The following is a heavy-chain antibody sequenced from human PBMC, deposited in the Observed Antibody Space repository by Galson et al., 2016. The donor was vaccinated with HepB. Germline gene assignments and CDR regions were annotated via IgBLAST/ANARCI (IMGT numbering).Heavy chain of an antibody. CDR2: ISYDGSNK. Sequence: SLRLSCAASGFPFSSYHMHWVRQAPGKALEWVAFISYDGSNKYYEDSVKGRFTISRDGTKYTLYLQMNSLRAEDTAVYYCAKSEYCVYFAFWGQGTLVTVSS. V-gene: IGHV3-30*18. CDR3: AKSEYCVYFAF. CDR1: GFPFSSYH. D-gene: IGHD2-8*02. J-gene: IGHJ4*02.